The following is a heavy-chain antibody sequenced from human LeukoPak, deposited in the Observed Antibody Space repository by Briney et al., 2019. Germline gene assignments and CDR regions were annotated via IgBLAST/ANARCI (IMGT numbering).Heavy chain of an antibody. D-gene: IGHD2-2*01. Sequence: GSLRLSCAASGFTLSSYWMSWVRQAPGKGLEWVANIKQDGSEKYYVDSVKGRFTISRDNAKNSLYLQMNSLRAEDTAVYYCAYCSSTSCYSRFDYWGQGTLVTVSS. J-gene: IGHJ4*02. CDR1: GFTLSSYW. CDR2: IKQDGSEK. V-gene: IGHV3-7*01. CDR3: AYCSSTSCYSRFDY.